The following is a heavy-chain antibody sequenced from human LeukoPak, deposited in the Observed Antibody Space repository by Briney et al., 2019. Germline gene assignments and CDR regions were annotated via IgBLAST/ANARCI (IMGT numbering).Heavy chain of an antibody. D-gene: IGHD5-24*01. J-gene: IGHJ4*02. CDR3: ARVTAPDGYHMVSDPYFDY. CDR2: RNPNSGNT. CDR1: GYTFTSYD. V-gene: IGHV1-8*01. Sequence: GASVKVSCKASGYTFTSYDINWGRQATGQGLELMGWRNPNSGNTGYAQKFQGRVTMTRNTSISTAYMELNSLRSEDTAVYYCARVTAPDGYHMVSDPYFDYWGQGTLVTVSS.